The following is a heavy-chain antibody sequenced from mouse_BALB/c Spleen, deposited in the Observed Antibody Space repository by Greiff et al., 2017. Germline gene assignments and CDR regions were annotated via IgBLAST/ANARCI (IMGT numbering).Heavy chain of an antibody. D-gene: IGHD2-3*01. J-gene: IGHJ4*01. CDR2: ISSGGST. CDR1: GFTFSSYA. Sequence: EVKVVESGGGLVKPGGSLKLSCAASGFTFSSYAMSWVRQTPEKRLEWVASISSGGSTYYPDSVKGRFTISRDNARNIMYLQMSSLRSEDTAMYYCARDERGWLLRGYYAMDYWGQGTSVTVSS. V-gene: IGHV5-6-5*01. CDR3: ARDERGWLLRGYYAMDY.